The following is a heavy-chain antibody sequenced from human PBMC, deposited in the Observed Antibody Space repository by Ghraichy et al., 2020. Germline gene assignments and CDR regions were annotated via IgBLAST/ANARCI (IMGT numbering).Heavy chain of an antibody. CDR1: GFTFRDHG. V-gene: IGHV3-48*02. J-gene: IGHJ4*02. D-gene: IGHD1-1*01. CDR2: ITGSGSTI. Sequence: GVLNISCTASGFTFRDHGMAWVRQAPGKGLEWISYITGSGSTIYTADAVKGRFTISRDNAQNSLYLQMNNLRDDDTAFYYCARDPAPHSNWNYLDYWGQGTLVTVS. CDR3: ARDPAPHSNWNYLDY.